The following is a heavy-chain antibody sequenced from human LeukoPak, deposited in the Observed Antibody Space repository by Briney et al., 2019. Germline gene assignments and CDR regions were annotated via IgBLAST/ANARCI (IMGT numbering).Heavy chain of an antibody. Sequence: SETLSLTCAVYGGSFSGYYWNWIRQPSGKGLEWSGEINHSGSTNYNPSLKSRVTISVDTSKNQFSLRLSSVTAADTAVYYCATTVTQGDYHLDNWIDPWGQGTLVTVSS. D-gene: IGHD4-17*01. CDR1: GGSFSGYY. V-gene: IGHV4-34*01. CDR2: INHSGST. J-gene: IGHJ5*02. CDR3: ATTVTQGDYHLDNWIDP.